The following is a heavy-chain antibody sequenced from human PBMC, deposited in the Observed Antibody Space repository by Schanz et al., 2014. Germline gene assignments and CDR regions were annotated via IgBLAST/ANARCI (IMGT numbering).Heavy chain of an antibody. D-gene: IGHD2-15*01. CDR1: GFTFSNYW. CDR3: AKSDIGDFDY. Sequence: EVQLVESGGGFVQPGGSLRLSCAASGFTFSNYWIHWVRQAPGKGLVWVSRIDADGNSTSYADSVKGRFTISRDNAKNTLYLQMNGLRVEDTAVYYCAKSDIGDFDYWGQGTLVTVSS. J-gene: IGHJ4*02. CDR2: IDADGNST. V-gene: IGHV3-74*01.